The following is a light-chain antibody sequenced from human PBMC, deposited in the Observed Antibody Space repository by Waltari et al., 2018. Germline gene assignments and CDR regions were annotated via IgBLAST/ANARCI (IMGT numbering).Light chain of an antibody. CDR3: CSYAGNGTLL. J-gene: IGLJ2*01. V-gene: IGLV2-23*02. Sequence: QSALAQPASVSGSPGQSVTISCTGGTTNIGSYNFVSWYQKHPDRAPILLIYEVTQRPSGLFNRFSGSKSGNTASLTISELQAEDEADYYCCSYAGNGTLLFGGGTKLTVL. CDR1: TTNIGSYNF. CDR2: EVT.